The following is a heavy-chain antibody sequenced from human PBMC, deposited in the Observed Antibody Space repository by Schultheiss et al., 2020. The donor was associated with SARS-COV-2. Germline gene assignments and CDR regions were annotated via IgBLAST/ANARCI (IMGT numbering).Heavy chain of an antibody. D-gene: IGHD3-16*02. V-gene: IGHV3-53*01. J-gene: IGHJ4*02. CDR1: GFTVSSNY. CDR2: IYSGGST. Sequence: GGSLRLSCAASGFTVSSNYMSWVRQAPGKGLEWVSVIYSGGSTYYADSVKGRFTISRDNSKNTLYLQMNSLRAEDTAVYYCAKRDYDYVWGSYLPYYFDYWGQGTLVTVSS. CDR3: AKRDYDYVWGSYLPYYFDY.